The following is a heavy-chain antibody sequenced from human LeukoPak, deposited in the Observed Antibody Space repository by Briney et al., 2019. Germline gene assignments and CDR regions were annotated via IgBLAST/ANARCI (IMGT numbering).Heavy chain of an antibody. D-gene: IGHD3-9*01. V-gene: IGHV1-8*01. Sequence: ASVKVSCKASGYTFTSYDINWVRQATGQGLEWMGWMNPNSGNTGYAQKFQGRVTMTEDTSTDTAYMELSSLRSEDTAVYYCATAHYDILTGFDYWGQGTLVTVSS. CDR1: GYTFTSYD. J-gene: IGHJ4*02. CDR3: ATAHYDILTGFDY. CDR2: MNPNSGNT.